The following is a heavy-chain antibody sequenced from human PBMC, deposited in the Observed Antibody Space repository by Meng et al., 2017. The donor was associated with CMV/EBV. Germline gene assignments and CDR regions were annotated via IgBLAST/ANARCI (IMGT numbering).Heavy chain of an antibody. D-gene: IGHD1-26*01. CDR3: ASDIVGATYAFDI. Sequence: GGSLRLSCAASGFTFSSYAMSWVRQAPGKGLEWVSAISGSGGSTYYADSVKGRFTISRDNSKNTLYLQMNSLRAEETAVYYCASDIVGATYAFDIWGQGTMVTVSS. V-gene: IGHV3-23*01. J-gene: IGHJ3*02. CDR2: ISGSGGST. CDR1: GFTFSSYA.